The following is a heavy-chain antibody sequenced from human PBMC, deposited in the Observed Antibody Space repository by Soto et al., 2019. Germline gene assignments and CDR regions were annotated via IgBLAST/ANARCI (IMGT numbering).Heavy chain of an antibody. J-gene: IGHJ4*02. D-gene: IGHD2-15*01. Sequence: GGSLRLSCTASGFTFSNYAMSWVRQAPGKGLEWVSTFSSGGGGTYHADSVKGRFTISRDNSKNTLSLQMNSLRAEDTAVYYCTKANRYCSGANCFTFDYWGLGTLVTVSS. CDR2: FSSGGGGT. V-gene: IGHV3-23*01. CDR3: TKANRYCSGANCFTFDY. CDR1: GFTFSNYA.